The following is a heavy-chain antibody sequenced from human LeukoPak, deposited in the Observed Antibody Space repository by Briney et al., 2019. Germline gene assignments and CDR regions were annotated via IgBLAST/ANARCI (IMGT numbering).Heavy chain of an antibody. D-gene: IGHD3-3*01. Sequence: SETLSLTCAVYGGSFSGYYWSWIRQPPGKGLEWIGEINHSGSTHYNPSLKSRVTISVDTSKNQFSLKLSSVTAADTAVYYCARGAPYYDFWSGYYTTPGGGYMDVWGKGTTVTVSS. V-gene: IGHV4-34*01. CDR1: GGSFSGYY. CDR2: INHSGST. CDR3: ARGAPYYDFWSGYYTTPGGGYMDV. J-gene: IGHJ6*03.